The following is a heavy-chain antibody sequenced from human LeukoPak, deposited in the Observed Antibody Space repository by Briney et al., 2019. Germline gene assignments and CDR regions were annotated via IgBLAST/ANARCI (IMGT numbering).Heavy chain of an antibody. CDR2: ISGSGGST. V-gene: IGHV3-23*01. D-gene: IGHD3-3*01. CDR1: GFAFSSYA. Sequence: GGSLRLSCAASGFAFSSYAMSWVRQAPGQGLEWVSAISGSGGSTYYADSVKGRFTISRDNSKNTLYLQMNSLRAEDTAVYYCAKDRQVFGVVAYFDYWGQGTLVTVSS. J-gene: IGHJ4*02. CDR3: AKDRQVFGVVAYFDY.